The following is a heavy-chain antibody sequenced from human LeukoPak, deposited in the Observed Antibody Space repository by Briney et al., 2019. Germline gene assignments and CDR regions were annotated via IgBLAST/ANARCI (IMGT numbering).Heavy chain of an antibody. CDR1: GFTFSSYW. D-gene: IGHD6-13*01. V-gene: IGHV3-7*01. J-gene: IGHJ4*01. CDR3: ARDIEAAGLFLDY. Sequence: GGSLRLSCAASGFTFSSYWMSWVRQAPGKGLEWVANMKYDGSEKYYVDSVKGRFTISRDNAKNSLYLQMSSLRAEDTAVYYCARDIEAAGLFLDYWGHGTLVTVSS. CDR2: MKYDGSEK.